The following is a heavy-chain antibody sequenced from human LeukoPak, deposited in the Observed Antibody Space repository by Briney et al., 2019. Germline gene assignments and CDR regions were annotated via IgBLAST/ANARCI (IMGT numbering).Heavy chain of an antibody. J-gene: IGHJ4*02. CDR2: ISSSSSYI. Sequence: GGSLRLSCAASGFTFSSYSMNWVRQAPGKGLEWVSSISSSSSYIYYADSVKGRFTISRDNAKNSLYLQMNSLRAEDTAVYYCARRGRSGGSPIDYWGQGTLVTVSS. V-gene: IGHV3-21*01. CDR3: ARRGRSGGSPIDY. D-gene: IGHD2-15*01. CDR1: GFTFSSYS.